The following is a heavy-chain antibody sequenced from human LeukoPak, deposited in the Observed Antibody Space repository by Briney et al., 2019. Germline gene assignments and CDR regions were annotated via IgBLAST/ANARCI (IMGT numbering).Heavy chain of an antibody. CDR1: GYAFTDYY. V-gene: IGHV1-2*06. Sequence: GASVKVSCKASGYAFTDYYIHWVRQAPGQGLEWVGRISPNNGGTVYAQKFQGRVTMTRDTSISTAYMELSRLRSDDTAVYYCARDNELRYFDWSPRYYYYYYMDVWGKGTTVTVSS. D-gene: IGHD3-9*01. J-gene: IGHJ6*03. CDR2: ISPNNGGT. CDR3: ARDNELRYFDWSPRYYYYYYMDV.